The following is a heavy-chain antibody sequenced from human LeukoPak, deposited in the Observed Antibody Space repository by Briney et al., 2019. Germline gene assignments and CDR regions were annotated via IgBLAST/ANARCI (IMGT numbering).Heavy chain of an antibody. J-gene: IGHJ4*02. Sequence: GGSLRLSCAASGFTFSSYWMHWVRQAPGKGLVWVSRINSDGSSTSYADSVKGRFTISRDNTKNTLYLQMNSLRAEDTAVYYCAKVGVLRRDFDYWGQGTLVTVSS. CDR3: AKVGVLRRDFDY. D-gene: IGHD2/OR15-2a*01. CDR2: INSDGSST. V-gene: IGHV3-74*01. CDR1: GFTFSSYW.